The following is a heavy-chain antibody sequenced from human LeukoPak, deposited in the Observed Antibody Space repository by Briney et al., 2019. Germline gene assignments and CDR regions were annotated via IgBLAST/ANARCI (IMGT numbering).Heavy chain of an antibody. V-gene: IGHV3-30*18. CDR3: AKGPRRIAAAGTKGNWFDP. D-gene: IGHD6-13*01. CDR2: ISYDGSNK. CDR1: GFTFSSYG. Sequence: PGGALRLSCAASGFTFSSYGMPWVRQAPGKGLEWVAVISYDGSNKYYADSVKGRFTISRDNSKNTLYLQMNSLRAEDTAVYYCAKGPRRIAAAGTKGNWFDPWGQGTLVTVSS. J-gene: IGHJ5*02.